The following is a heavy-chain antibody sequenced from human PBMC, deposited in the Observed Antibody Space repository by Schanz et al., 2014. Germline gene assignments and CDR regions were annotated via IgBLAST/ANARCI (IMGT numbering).Heavy chain of an antibody. D-gene: IGHD7-27*01. CDR1: GFTFSDYY. CDR2: ISSSSSYT. Sequence: QVQLVESGGGLVKPGGSLRLSCAASGFTFSDYYMSWIRQAPGKGLEWVSYISSSSSYTNYADSVKGRFTISRDNAKNSLYLQMNSLRGEDTAVYYCARENLNWEAFDIWGQGTVVTVSS. V-gene: IGHV3-11*05. J-gene: IGHJ3*02. CDR3: ARENLNWEAFDI.